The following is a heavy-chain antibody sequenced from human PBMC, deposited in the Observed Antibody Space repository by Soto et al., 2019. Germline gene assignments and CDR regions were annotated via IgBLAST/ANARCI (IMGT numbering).Heavy chain of an antibody. CDR2: INPNSGGT. D-gene: IGHD2-15*01. CDR3: ARAVCSGGSCYSAWFDP. V-gene: IGHV1-2*02. CDR1: GYTFTGYY. J-gene: IGHJ5*02. Sequence: ASVKVSCKASGYTFTGYYMHWVRQAPGQGLEWMGWINPNSGGTNYAQKFQGRVTMTRDTSISTAYMELSRLRSDDTAVYYCARAVCSGGSCYSAWFDPWGQGTLVTVSS.